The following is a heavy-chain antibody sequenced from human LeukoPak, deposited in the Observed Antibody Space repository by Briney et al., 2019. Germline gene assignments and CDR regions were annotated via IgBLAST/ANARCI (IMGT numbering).Heavy chain of an antibody. CDR1: GFTFNRCW. CDR3: TSWGDTTAEYFQR. V-gene: IGHV3-7*01. J-gene: IGHJ1*01. CDR2: INSDGRDT. Sequence: GGSLRLSCVVSGFTFNRCWMNWVRQAPGKGLEWVAHINSDGRDTYYVDSVKGRFTISRDNAQNSMYLQMNSLRVEDTAVYYCTSWGDTTAEYFQRWGQGTLVTVSS. D-gene: IGHD2-21*02.